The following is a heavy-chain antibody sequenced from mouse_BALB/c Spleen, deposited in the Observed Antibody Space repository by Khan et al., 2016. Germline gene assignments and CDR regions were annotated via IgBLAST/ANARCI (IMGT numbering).Heavy chain of an antibody. V-gene: IGHV3-6*02. CDR2: ISYDGSN. J-gene: IGHJ2*01. Sequence: EVQLQESGPGLVKPSQSLFLTCSVTGYSITSGYYWNWIRQFPGNKLEWMGYISYDGSNNYNPSLKNRISITRDTSKNQFFLKLNSVTTEDTATXYCARAWYFDYWGQGTTLTVSS. CDR1: GYSITSGYY. CDR3: ARAWYFDY.